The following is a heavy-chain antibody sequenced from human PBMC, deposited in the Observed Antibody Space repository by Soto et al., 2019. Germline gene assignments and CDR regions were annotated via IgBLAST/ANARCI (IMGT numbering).Heavy chain of an antibody. J-gene: IGHJ5*02. Sequence: GASVKVSCKACRGTFSSYTISWVRQAPGQGLEWMGRIIPILGIAHYAQKLQGRVTITADKSTSTAYMELSSLRSEDTAVYSCASHGGYCSSTSCYINWLDPWGQGTLVTVSS. CDR1: RGTFSSYT. V-gene: IGHV1-69*02. CDR2: IIPILGIA. D-gene: IGHD2-2*02. CDR3: ASHGGYCSSTSCYINWLDP.